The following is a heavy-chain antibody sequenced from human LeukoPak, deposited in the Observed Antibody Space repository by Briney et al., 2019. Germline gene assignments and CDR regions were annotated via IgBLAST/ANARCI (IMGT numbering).Heavy chain of an antibody. V-gene: IGHV4-34*01. Sequence: SETLSLTCAVYGGSFSGYYWSWIRQPPGKGLEWIGEINHSGSTNYNPSLKSRVTISVDTSKNQFSLKLSSVTAADTAVYYCASVQLGGNGRGALDIWGQGTMVTVSS. J-gene: IGHJ3*02. CDR3: ASVQLGGNGRGALDI. CDR1: GGSFSGYY. CDR2: INHSGST. D-gene: IGHD4-23*01.